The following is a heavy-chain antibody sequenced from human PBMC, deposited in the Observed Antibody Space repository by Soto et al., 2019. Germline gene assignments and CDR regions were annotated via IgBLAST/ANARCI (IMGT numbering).Heavy chain of an antibody. CDR1: GGSFSGYY. D-gene: IGHD3-10*01. CDR3: ARGRLVRGPYYY. J-gene: IGHJ4*02. V-gene: IGHV4-34*01. CDR2: INHSGST. Sequence: QVQLQQWGAGLLKPSETLSLTCAVYGGSFSGYYWSWIRQPPGKGLEWIGEINHSGSTNYNPSLKIRVTISVDTSKNQFSLKLSSVTAADTAVYYCARGRLVRGPYYYWGQGTLVTVSS.